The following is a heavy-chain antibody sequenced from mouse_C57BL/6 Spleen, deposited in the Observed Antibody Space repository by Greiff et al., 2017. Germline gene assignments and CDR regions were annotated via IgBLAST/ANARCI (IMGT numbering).Heavy chain of an antibody. CDR2: IHPSDSDT. Sequence: QQRPGQGLEWIGRIHPSDSDTNYNQKFKGKATLTVDKSSSTAYMQLSSLTSEDSAVYYCAILGTTVWYFDVWGTGTTVTVSS. D-gene: IGHD1-1*01. J-gene: IGHJ1*03. V-gene: IGHV1-74*01. CDR3: AILGTTVWYFDV.